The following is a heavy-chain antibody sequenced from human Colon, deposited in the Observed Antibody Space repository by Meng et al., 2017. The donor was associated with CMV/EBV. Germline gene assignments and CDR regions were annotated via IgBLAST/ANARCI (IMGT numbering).Heavy chain of an antibody. CDR1: GGSISRSSYY. Sequence: GGSLRLSCTVSGGSISRSSYYWSWIRQRPGEGLEWVSVIYSGGSTTSYADSVKGRFTISRDNSRNMVYLQMNSLRAEDTAVYYCGKQLAAAGLCIDYWGQGTLVTVSS. J-gene: IGHJ4*02. CDR3: GKQLAAAGLCIDY. D-gene: IGHD6-13*01. V-gene: IGHV3-23*03. CDR2: IYSGGSTT.